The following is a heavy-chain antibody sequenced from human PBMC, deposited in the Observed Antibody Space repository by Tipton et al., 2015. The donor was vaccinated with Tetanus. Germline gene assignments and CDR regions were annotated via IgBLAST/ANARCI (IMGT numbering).Heavy chain of an antibody. CDR1: GGSISSGGFF. CDR3: ARAANNSRRRGYDV. V-gene: IGHV4-61*08. CDR2: IYIPEGT. Sequence: GLVKPSQTLSLTCTVSGGSISSGGFFWNWLRQSPGKGLEWIGYIYIPEGTIYNPSLQSRVIISVDTSKSQVSLRLTSVTAADTAIYYCARAANNSRRRGYDVWGQGTKVIVSS. J-gene: IGHJ3*01. D-gene: IGHD2/OR15-2a*01.